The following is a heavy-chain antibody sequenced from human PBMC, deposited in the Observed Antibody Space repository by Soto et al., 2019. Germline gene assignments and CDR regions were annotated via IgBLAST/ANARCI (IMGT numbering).Heavy chain of an antibody. CDR3: AQTLGSAVAGPGRFDL. J-gene: IGHJ2*01. CDR2: ITPMFGTA. Sequence: QVQLVQSGAEVKKPGSSVKVSCKASGGTFSRYAISWVRQAPGQGLEWMGGITPMFGTANYAQKFQGRVTITGDESTSTVHMELRRLRSEDTAVYYCAQTLGSAVAGPGRFDLWGRGTLVTVSS. V-gene: IGHV1-69*12. D-gene: IGHD6-19*01. CDR1: GGTFSRYA.